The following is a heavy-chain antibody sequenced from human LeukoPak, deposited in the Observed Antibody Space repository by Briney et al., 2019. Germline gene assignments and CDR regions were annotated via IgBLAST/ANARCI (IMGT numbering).Heavy chain of an antibody. Sequence: GGSLRLSCAASGFTFSSYGMHWVRQAPGNGLEWVAVISYDGSNKYYADSVKGRFTISRDNSKNTLYLQMNSLRAEGTAVYYCAKDSSSYSSSWLFDYWGQGTLVTVSS. CDR2: ISYDGSNK. V-gene: IGHV3-30*18. D-gene: IGHD6-13*01. CDR3: AKDSSSYSSSWLFDY. J-gene: IGHJ4*02. CDR1: GFTFSSYG.